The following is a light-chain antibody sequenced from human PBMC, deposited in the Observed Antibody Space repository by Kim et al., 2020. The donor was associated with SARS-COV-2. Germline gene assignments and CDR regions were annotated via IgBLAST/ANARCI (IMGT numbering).Light chain of an antibody. CDR1: QSVSSN. J-gene: IGKJ1*01. CDR2: GAS. CDR3: QQFHNSSRT. Sequence: EIVMTQSPATLSLSPGERATLSCRASQSVSSNLAWYQRKPGQAPRLLIYGASTRATDIPARFSGGGSGTEFTLTISSLQSEDFAVYYCQQFHNSSRTFGQGTKVDIK. V-gene: IGKV3-15*01.